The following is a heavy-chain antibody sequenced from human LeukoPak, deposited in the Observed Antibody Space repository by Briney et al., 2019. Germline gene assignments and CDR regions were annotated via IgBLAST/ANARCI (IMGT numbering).Heavy chain of an antibody. J-gene: IGHJ6*03. D-gene: IGHD3-22*01. V-gene: IGHV1-8*01. CDR2: MNPNSGNT. Sequence: VASVKVSCKASGYTFSSYDINWVRQATGQGLEWMGWMNPNSGNTGYAQKFQGRVTMTRNTSISTAYMELSSLRSEDTAVYYCARKRSSGYYSLVSYYYMDVWGKGTTVTISS. CDR3: ARKRSSGYYSLVSYYYMDV. CDR1: GYTFSSYD.